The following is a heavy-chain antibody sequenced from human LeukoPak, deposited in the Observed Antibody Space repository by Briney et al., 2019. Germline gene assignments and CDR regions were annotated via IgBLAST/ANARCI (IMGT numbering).Heavy chain of an antibody. J-gene: IGHJ4*02. D-gene: IGHD6-19*01. CDR1: GGSISSSSYY. Sequence: SETLSLTCTVSGGSISSSSYYWGWIRQPPGKGLEWIGSIYYSGSTYYNPSLKSRVTISVDTSKNQFSLKLSSVAAADTAVYYCARSHSGWLYFDYWGQGTLVTVSS. CDR2: IYYSGST. CDR3: ARSHSGWLYFDY. V-gene: IGHV4-39*01.